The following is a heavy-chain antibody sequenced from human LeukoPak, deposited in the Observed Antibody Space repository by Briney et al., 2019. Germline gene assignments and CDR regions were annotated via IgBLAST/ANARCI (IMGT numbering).Heavy chain of an antibody. CDR1: LDSTTSNF. CDR2: IHRSGSP. J-gene: IGHJ4*02. CDR3: AREILGGFNPGAY. Sequence: SETLSLTCTVSLDSTTSNFWSWVRQPPGKGLEWIGEIHRSGSPNYNPSLRSRVTISIDRSRNQIALELSSATAADTAVYYCAREILGGFNPGAYWGQGTLVTVSS. D-gene: IGHD1-14*01. V-gene: IGHV4-4*02.